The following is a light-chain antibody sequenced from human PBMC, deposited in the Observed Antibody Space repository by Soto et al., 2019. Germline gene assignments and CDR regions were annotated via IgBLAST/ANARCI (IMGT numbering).Light chain of an antibody. CDR1: QSVSSY. Sequence: EIMLTQSPATLSLSPGERATLSCRASQSVSSYLAWYQQKPGQAPRLLIYDASNRATGIPARFSGSGSGTDFTLTISSLEPEDFAVYYCQQRSNWPLALTFGGGTKVEIK. J-gene: IGKJ4*01. CDR2: DAS. CDR3: QQRSNWPLALT. V-gene: IGKV3-11*01.